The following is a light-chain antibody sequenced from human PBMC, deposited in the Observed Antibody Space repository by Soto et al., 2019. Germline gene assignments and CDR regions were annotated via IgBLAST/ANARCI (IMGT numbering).Light chain of an antibody. CDR3: QQYGSSPT. J-gene: IGKJ1*01. CDR1: QSVSSY. CDR2: DAS. Sequence: DIVLTQSPATLSLSPGERSTLSCRASQSVSSYLAWYQQKPGQAPRLLIYDASNRATGIPVRFSGSGSGTDFTLTINRLEPEDFAVYYCQQYGSSPTFGLGTKVDIK. V-gene: IGKV3-20*01.